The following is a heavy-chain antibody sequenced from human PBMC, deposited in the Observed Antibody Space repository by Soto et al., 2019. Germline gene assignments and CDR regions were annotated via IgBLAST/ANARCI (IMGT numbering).Heavy chain of an antibody. CDR2: INHSGST. CDR3: ARDRITIFGVVTYYYGMDV. CDR1: GGSFSGYY. V-gene: IGHV4-34*01. Sequence: SETLSLTCAVYGGSFSGYYWSWIRQPPGKGLEWIGEINHSGSTNYNPSLKSRVTLSVDTSKNQFSLKLSAVTAADTAVYYCARDRITIFGVVTYYYGMDVWGQGTTVTVS. D-gene: IGHD3-3*01. J-gene: IGHJ6*02.